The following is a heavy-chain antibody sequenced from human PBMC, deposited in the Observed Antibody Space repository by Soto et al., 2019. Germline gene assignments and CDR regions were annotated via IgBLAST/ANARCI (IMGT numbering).Heavy chain of an antibody. V-gene: IGHV4-39*01. CDR2: IYYSGST. CDR1: GGSISSSSYS. Sequence: SETLSLTCTVSGGSISSSSYSWGWIRQPPGKGLEWIGSIYYSGSTYYNPSLKSGVTISVNTSKNQFSLKLTYLTAADPAPYYCARRLVPSAFWSGYYNSKDWFDPWGQGTLVTLSS. D-gene: IGHD3-3*01. J-gene: IGHJ5*02. CDR3: ARRLVPSAFWSGYYNSKDWFDP.